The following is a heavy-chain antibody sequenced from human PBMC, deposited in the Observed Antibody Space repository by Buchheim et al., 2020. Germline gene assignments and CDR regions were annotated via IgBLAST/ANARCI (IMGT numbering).Heavy chain of an antibody. Sequence: QVQLQESGPGLVKPSETLSLTCTVSGGSVSSGSYYWSWIRQPPGKGLEWIGYIYYSGSTNYNPSLKSRVTISVDTSKNQFSLKLSSVTAADTAVYYCARVNVDLRANYFDYWGQGTL. CDR1: GGSVSSGSYY. CDR3: ARVNVDLRANYFDY. CDR2: IYYSGST. D-gene: IGHD3/OR15-3a*01. V-gene: IGHV4-61*01. J-gene: IGHJ4*02.